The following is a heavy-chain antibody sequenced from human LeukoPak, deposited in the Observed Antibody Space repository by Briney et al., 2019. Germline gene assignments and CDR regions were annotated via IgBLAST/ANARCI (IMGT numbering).Heavy chain of an antibody. CDR1: GGSISSGSYY. J-gene: IGHJ4*02. CDR2: IYTSGST. CDR3: ARDLGHGGDSDY. V-gene: IGHV4-61*02. Sequence: SETLSLTCTVSGGSISSGSYYWSWIRQPAGKGLEWIGRIYTSGSTNYNPSLKSRVTISVDTSKNQFSLKLTSVTAADTAVYYCARDLGHGGDSDYWGQGTLVIISS. D-gene: IGHD4-23*01.